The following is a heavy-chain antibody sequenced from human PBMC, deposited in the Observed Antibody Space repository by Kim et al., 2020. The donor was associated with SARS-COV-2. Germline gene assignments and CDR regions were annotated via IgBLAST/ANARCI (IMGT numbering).Heavy chain of an antibody. CDR1: GYTFTSYG. CDR3: ARDMGSYYYDSSGYFDAFDI. Sequence: ASVKVSCKASGYTFTSYGISWVRQAPGQGLEWMGWISAYNGNTNYAQKLQGRVTMTTDTSTSTAYMELRSLRSDDTAVYYCARDMGSYYYDSSGYFDAFDIWGQGTMVTVSS. D-gene: IGHD3-22*01. V-gene: IGHV1-18*01. CDR2: ISAYNGNT. J-gene: IGHJ3*02.